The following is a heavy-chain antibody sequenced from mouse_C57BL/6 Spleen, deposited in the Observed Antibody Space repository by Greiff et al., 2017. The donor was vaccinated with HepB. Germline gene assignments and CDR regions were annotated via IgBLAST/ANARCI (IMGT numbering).Heavy chain of an antibody. J-gene: IGHJ3*01. Sequence: QVQLQQPGAELVMPGASVKLSCKASGYTFTSYWMHWVKQRPGQGLEWIGNIYPSDSETHYNQKFKDKATLTVDKSSSTAYMQLSSLTSEDSAVYYCARRVDHYDYDGFAYWGQGTLVTVSA. CDR2: IYPSDSET. CDR1: GYTFTSYW. D-gene: IGHD2-4*01. V-gene: IGHV1-61*01. CDR3: ARRVDHYDYDGFAY.